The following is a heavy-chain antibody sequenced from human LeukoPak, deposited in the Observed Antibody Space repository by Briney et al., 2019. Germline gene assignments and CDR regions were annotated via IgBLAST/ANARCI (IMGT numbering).Heavy chain of an antibody. J-gene: IGHJ3*01. Sequence: GGSLSLSCAASGFSFSTYSMNWVRQAPGKGLEWVSIIGSSGSHIYYADSMKGRFTISRDNAKNSLFLQMNSLRAEDTAVYYCARVGSGATREGAFDVWGQGTMVTVSS. D-gene: IGHD1-26*01. CDR2: IGSSGSHI. CDR1: GFSFSTYS. V-gene: IGHV3-21*01. CDR3: ARVGSGATREGAFDV.